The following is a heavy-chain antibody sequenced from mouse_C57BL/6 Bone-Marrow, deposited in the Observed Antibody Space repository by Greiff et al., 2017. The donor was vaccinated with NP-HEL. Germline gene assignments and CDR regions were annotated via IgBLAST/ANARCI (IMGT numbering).Heavy chain of an antibody. CDR1: GYTFTRYG. CDR2: IYPRSGNT. CDR3: ASHYGYDGGFAY. J-gene: IGHJ3*01. Sequence: QVQLQQSGAELARPGASVKLSCKASGYTFTRYGISWVKQRTGQGLEWIGEIYPRSGNTYYNEKFKGKATLTADKSSSTAYMALRSLTSEDSAVYFCASHYGYDGGFAYWGQGTLVTVSA. V-gene: IGHV1-81*01. D-gene: IGHD2-2*01.